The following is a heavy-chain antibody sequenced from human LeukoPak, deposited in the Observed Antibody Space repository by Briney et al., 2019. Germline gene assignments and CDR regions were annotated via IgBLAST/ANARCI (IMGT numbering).Heavy chain of an antibody. CDR2: INQDSSEK. CDR1: GFTLSTSW. J-gene: IGHJ6*04. V-gene: IGHV3-7*01. Sequence: GGSLRLSCIASGFTLSTSWMSWVRQAPGKGLEWVANINQDSSEKLYVDSVKGRFTISRDNAKNSLYLQMNSLRAEDTAVYYCAELGITMIGGVWGKGTTVTISS. D-gene: IGHD3-10*02. CDR3: AELGITMIGGV.